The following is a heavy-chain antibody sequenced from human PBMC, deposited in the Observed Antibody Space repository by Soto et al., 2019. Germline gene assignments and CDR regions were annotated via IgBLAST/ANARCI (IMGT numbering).Heavy chain of an antibody. J-gene: IGHJ4*02. D-gene: IGHD5-12*01. V-gene: IGHV3-48*02. Sequence: EVQLVESGGGLVQPGGSLRLSCAASGFTFSSYSMNWVRQAPGKGLEWVSYISSSSSTIYYADSVKGRFTISRDNAKNSLYLQMNSLRDEDTAVYYCALGDSGYHGGYFDYWGQGTLVTVSS. CDR2: ISSSSSTI. CDR3: ALGDSGYHGGYFDY. CDR1: GFTFSSYS.